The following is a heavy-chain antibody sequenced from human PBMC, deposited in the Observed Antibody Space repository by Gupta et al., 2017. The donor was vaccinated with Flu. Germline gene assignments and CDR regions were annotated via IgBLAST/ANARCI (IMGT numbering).Heavy chain of an antibody. D-gene: IGHD1-26*01. CDR2: ISGSGGST. CDR1: GFTFSSYA. CDR3: AKDLSRGWEPTQDAFDI. J-gene: IGHJ3*02. V-gene: IGHV3-23*01. Sequence: EVQLLESGGGLVQPGGSLRLSCAASGFTFSSYAMSWVRQAPGKGLEWVSAISGSGGSTYYADSVKGRFTISRDNSKNTLYLQMNSLRAEDTAVYYCAKDLSRGWEPTQDAFDIWGQGTMVTVSS.